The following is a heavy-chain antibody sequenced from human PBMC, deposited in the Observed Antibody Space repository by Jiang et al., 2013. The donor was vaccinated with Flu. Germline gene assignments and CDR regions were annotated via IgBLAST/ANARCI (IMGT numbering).Heavy chain of an antibody. V-gene: IGHV5-51*01. J-gene: IGHJ4*02. CDR3: ARQQNREDAFDI. D-gene: IGHD3-16*01. CDR1: GYIFSSNW. Sequence: CKGSGYIFSSNWIGWVRQMPGKGLEWMGIIYPGDSDTRYSPSFEGQVTFLVDKSIRTAYLQWSSLKASDTAMYYCARQQNREDAFDIWGQGTHVTVSS. CDR2: IYPGDSDT.